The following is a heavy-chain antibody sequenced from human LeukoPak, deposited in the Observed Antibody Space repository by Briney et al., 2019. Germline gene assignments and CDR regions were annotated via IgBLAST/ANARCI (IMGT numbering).Heavy chain of an antibody. CDR3: AKGDTS. D-gene: IGHD2-21*02. Sequence: PGGSLRLSCAVSSINFSNYDMHWVRQAPGKGLEWVAFIRYDGSDKYYADSVKGRFTISRDNSKNTLYPQMNSLRTEDTAVYYCAKGDTSWGQGTLVTVSS. CDR2: IRYDGSDK. CDR1: SINFSNYD. J-gene: IGHJ5*02. V-gene: IGHV3-30*02.